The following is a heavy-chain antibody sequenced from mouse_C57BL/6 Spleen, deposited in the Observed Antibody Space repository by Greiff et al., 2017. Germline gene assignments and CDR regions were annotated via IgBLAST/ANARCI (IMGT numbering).Heavy chain of an antibody. D-gene: IGHD1-1*01. Sequence: QVQLQQSGPGLVQPSQSLSITCTVSGFSLTSYGVHWVRQSPGKGLEWLGVIWSGGSTDYNAAFISRLSISKDNSKSQVFFKMNSLQADDTAIYYCARKDPYDYDYWGQGTSVTVSS. CDR1: GFSLTSYG. J-gene: IGHJ4*01. CDR3: ARKDPYDYDY. CDR2: IWSGGST. V-gene: IGHV2-2*01.